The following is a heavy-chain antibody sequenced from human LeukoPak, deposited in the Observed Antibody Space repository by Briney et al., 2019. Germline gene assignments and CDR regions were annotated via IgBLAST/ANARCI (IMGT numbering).Heavy chain of an antibody. CDR2: IYYSGST. V-gene: IGHV4-59*12. J-gene: IGHJ4*02. D-gene: IGHD1-26*01. Sequence: SETLSLTCTVSGGSISSYFWNWIRQPPGKALEWIGYIYYSGSTNYNPSLKSRVTISADTSKNQFSLKLSSVTAADTAVYYCARGGSHFDYWGQGTLVTVSS. CDR1: GGSISSYF. CDR3: ARGGSHFDY.